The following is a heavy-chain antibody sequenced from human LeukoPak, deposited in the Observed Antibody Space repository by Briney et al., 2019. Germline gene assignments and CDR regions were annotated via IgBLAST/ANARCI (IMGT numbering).Heavy chain of an antibody. J-gene: IGHJ6*03. CDR1: GYTFTNYY. V-gene: IGHV1-46*01. Sequence: ASVTVSCKASGYTFTNYYMHWVRQAPGQGLEWMGIINPSGGSTSYAQKFQGRVSMTRDMSTSTVYMELSSLRSEDTAVYYCARTALWFGEGDYYYYYYMDVWGKGTTVTISS. CDR3: ARTALWFGEGDYYYYYYMDV. CDR2: INPSGGST. D-gene: IGHD3-10*01.